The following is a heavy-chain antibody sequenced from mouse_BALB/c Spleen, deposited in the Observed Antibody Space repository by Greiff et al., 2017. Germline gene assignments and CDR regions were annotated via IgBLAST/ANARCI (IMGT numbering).Heavy chain of an antibody. D-gene: IGHD1-1*02. Sequence: LVRPGASVTLSCKASGYTFTDYEMHWVKQTPVHGLEWIGAIDPETGGTAYNQKFKGKATLTADKSSSTAYMELRSLTSEDSAVYYCTRKYYGHHGGLYWYFDVWGAGTTVTVSS. V-gene: IGHV1-15*01. CDR3: TRKYYGHHGGLYWYFDV. CDR2: IDPETGGT. J-gene: IGHJ1*01. CDR1: GYTFTDYE.